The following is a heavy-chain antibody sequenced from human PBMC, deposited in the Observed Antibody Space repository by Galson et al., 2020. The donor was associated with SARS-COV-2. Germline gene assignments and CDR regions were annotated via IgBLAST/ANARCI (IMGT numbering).Heavy chain of an antibody. CDR1: GGSISSYY. V-gene: IGHV4-59*13. CDR3: AREYIVVAGRGFDY. J-gene: IGHJ4*02. CDR2: IYYSGST. Sequence: SETLSLTCTVSGGSISSYYWSWIRQPPGKGLEWIGYIYYSGSTNYNPSLKSRVTISVDTSKNQFSLKLSSVTAADTAVYYCAREYIVVAGRGFDYWGQGTLVTVSS. D-gene: IGHD2-2*01.